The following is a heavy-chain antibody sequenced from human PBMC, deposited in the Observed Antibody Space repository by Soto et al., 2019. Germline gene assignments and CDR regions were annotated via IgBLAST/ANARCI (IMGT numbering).Heavy chain of an antibody. CDR2: IIPIFGTA. CDR1: GGTFSSYA. D-gene: IGHD3-22*01. J-gene: IGHJ3*02. Sequence: SVKVSCKASGGTFSSYAISWVRQAPGQGPEWMGGIIPIFGTANYAQKFQGRVTITADKSTSTAYMELSSLRSEDTAVYYCARELRNYYDSSGYYTRGAFDIWGQGTMVTVSS. V-gene: IGHV1-69*06. CDR3: ARELRNYYDSSGYYTRGAFDI.